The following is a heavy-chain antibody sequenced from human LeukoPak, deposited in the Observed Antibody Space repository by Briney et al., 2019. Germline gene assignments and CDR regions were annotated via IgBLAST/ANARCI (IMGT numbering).Heavy chain of an antibody. CDR3: ARTTVTLNAFDI. CDR2: IYYSGST. CDR1: GGSISGSSYY. V-gene: IGHV4-39*01. Sequence: SETLSLTCTVSGGSISGSSYYWGWIRQPPGKGLAWIGSIYYSGSTYYNPSLKSRVTISVDTSKNQFSLKLSSVTAADTAVYYCARTTVTLNAFDIWGQGTMVTVSS. D-gene: IGHD4-17*01. J-gene: IGHJ3*02.